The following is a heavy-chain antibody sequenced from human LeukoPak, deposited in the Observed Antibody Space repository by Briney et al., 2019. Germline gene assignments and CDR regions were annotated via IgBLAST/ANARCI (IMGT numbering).Heavy chain of an antibody. CDR2: IYHSGST. CDR1: GGSISSSNW. D-gene: IGHD6-25*01. J-gene: IGHJ3*02. Sequence: PSETLSLTCAVSGGSISSSNWWSWVRQPPGKGLEWIGEIYHSGSTNYNPSLKSRLTISVDKSKNQFSLKLSSVTAADTAVYYCARHQGLLSAFDIWGQGTMVTVSS. V-gene: IGHV4-4*02. CDR3: ARHQGLLSAFDI.